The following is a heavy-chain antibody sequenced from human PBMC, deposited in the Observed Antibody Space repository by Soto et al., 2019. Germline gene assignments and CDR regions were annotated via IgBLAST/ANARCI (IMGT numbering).Heavy chain of an antibody. V-gene: IGHV3-30-3*01. CDR3: ARDTYYYDSSGSGPDY. CDR1: GFTFRSYA. CDR2: ISYDGSNK. J-gene: IGHJ4*02. Sequence: VQLVESGGGVVQPGRSLRLSCAASGFTFRSYAMHWVRQAPGKGLEWVAVISYDGSNKYYADSVKGRFTISRDNSKNTLYLQMNSLRAEDTAVYYCARDTYYYDSSGSGPDYWGQGTLVTVSS. D-gene: IGHD3-22*01.